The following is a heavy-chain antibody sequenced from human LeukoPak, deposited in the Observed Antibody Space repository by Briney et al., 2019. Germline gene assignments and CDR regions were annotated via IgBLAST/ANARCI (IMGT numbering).Heavy chain of an antibody. J-gene: IGHJ4*02. CDR3: ARDLASTSNWEFDY. CDR1: GYTFSGYF. V-gene: IGHV1-2*06. D-gene: IGHD1-26*01. CDR2: INPKSGDK. Sequence: ASVRVSCKASGYTFSGYFIHWVGQTPGQGGEWMGRINPKSGDKEYVPKFQGGVTINRETESSKAYVEVRGLISDDTAVYYCARDLASTSNWEFDYWGRGTLVIVSS.